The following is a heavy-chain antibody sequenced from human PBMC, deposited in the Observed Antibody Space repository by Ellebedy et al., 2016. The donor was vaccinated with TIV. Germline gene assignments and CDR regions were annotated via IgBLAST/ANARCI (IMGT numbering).Heavy chain of an antibody. V-gene: IGHV3-23*01. Sequence: PGGSLRLSCAGSGFTFSDFAMTWVRQAPGKGLDWVSSVTASADSTFYADSVKGRFVISRDNSKNTLQLEMNSLRAEDTAVYYCAKDYAILTGYWSDIGSWGQGTLVTVSS. CDR2: VTASADST. CDR3: AKDYAILTGYWSDIGS. D-gene: IGHD3-9*01. J-gene: IGHJ4*02. CDR1: GFTFSDFA.